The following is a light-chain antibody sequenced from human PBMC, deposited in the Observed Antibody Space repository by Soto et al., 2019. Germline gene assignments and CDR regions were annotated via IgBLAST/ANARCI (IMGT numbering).Light chain of an antibody. Sequence: DIQLTQSPSFLSASVGDRVTITCRASQGISSDLAWYQQKPGKAPKLLIYAASTLQSGVPSSFSGSGFGTEFIRPNSSLQPEDCATYYCQQVNTYPLTFGGGTKVEI. CDR1: QGISSD. J-gene: IGKJ4*02. CDR3: QQVNTYPLT. CDR2: AAS. V-gene: IGKV1-9*01.